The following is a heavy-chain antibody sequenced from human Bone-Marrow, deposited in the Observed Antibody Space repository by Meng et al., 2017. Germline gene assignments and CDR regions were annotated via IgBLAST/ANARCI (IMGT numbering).Heavy chain of an antibody. CDR1: GFTFSSYE. J-gene: IGHJ4*02. CDR2: ISSSGSTI. Sequence: GESLKISCAASGFTFSSYEMNWVRQAPGKGLEWVSYISSSGSTIYYADSVKGRFTISRDNAKNSLYLQMNSLRAEDTAVYYCARDAGDSSGYYEKPLGFDYWGQGTLVTVSS. CDR3: ARDAGDSSGYYEKPLGFDY. V-gene: IGHV3-48*03. D-gene: IGHD3-22*01.